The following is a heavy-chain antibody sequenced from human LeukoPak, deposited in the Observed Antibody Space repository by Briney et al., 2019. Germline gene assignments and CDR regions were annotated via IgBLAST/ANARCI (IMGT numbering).Heavy chain of an antibody. CDR3: AKDRGDYDFWSALEY. J-gene: IGHJ4*02. CDR1: GFTFSSYW. V-gene: IGHV3-7*01. D-gene: IGHD3-3*01. Sequence: GGSLRLSCAASGFTFSSYWMSWVRQAPGKGLEWVANIKQDGSEKHYVDSVKGRFTISRDNSKNTLYLQMNSLRAEDTAVYYCAKDRGDYDFWSALEYWGQGTLVTVSS. CDR2: IKQDGSEK.